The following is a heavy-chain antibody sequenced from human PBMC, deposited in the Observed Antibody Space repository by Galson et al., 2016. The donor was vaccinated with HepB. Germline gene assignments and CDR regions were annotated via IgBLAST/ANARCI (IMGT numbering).Heavy chain of an antibody. J-gene: IGHJ4*02. CDR3: ASGKWRDFDY. CDR1: GYNFPSQW. V-gene: IGHV5-51*01. D-gene: IGHD1-26*01. Sequence: QSGAEVKKPGESVTISCQGSGYNFPSQWIGWVRQMPGKGLEWMGLIYPGDSDTRYSPSFQGQVTISADRSISTTYLQWSSLEASDSAIYYCASGKWRDFDYWGQGTLPTVAS. CDR2: IYPGDSDT.